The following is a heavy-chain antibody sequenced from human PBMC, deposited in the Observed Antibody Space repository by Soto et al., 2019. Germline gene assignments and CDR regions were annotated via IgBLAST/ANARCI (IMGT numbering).Heavy chain of an antibody. Sequence: GASVKVSCKASGGTFSSYTISWVRQAPGQGLEWMGRIIPILGIANYAQKFQGRVTITADKSTSTAYMELSSLRSEDTAVYYCASRPDDYGDLYYFDYRGQGTLVTVS. D-gene: IGHD4-17*01. CDR2: IIPILGIA. CDR1: GGTFSSYT. V-gene: IGHV1-69*02. J-gene: IGHJ4*02. CDR3: ASRPDDYGDLYYFDY.